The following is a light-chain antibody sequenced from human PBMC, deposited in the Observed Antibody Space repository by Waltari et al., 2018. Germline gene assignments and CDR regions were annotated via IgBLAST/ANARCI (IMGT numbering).Light chain of an antibody. CDR1: QGFKSA. V-gene: IGKV1-13*02. CDR3: QQFNTYLVT. J-gene: IGKJ5*01. Sequence: AIQLTQSPSSLSASVGDRFTITCRASQGFKSALAWYQQKPGRAPKLLIYDASRLESGVPSRFSGSGSQTDFTLTITNLQPEDFATYYCQQFNTYLVTFGQGTRLEIK. CDR2: DAS.